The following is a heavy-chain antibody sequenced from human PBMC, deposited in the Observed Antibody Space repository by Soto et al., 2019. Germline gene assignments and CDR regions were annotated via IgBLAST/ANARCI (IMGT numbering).Heavy chain of an antibody. D-gene: IGHD3-9*01. J-gene: IGHJ5*02. CDR3: ARDVGRYFDWSRAGPYWFDP. Sequence: PSETLSLTCTVSGGSISSGGYYWSWIRQHPGKGREWIGYIYYSGSTYYNPSLKSRVTISVDTSKNQFSLKLSSVTAADTAVYYCARDVGRYFDWSRAGPYWFDPWGQGTLVTVSS. CDR1: GGSISSGGYY. V-gene: IGHV4-31*03. CDR2: IYYSGST.